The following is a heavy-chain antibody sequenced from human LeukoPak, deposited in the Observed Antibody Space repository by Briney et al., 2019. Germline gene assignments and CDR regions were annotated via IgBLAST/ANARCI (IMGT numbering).Heavy chain of an antibody. J-gene: IGHJ4*02. CDR1: GFTFSNYA. D-gene: IGHD3-9*01. V-gene: IGHV3-23*01. CDR2: ISTSGAGT. CDR3: AKNNILTGYYIDY. Sequence: GGSLRLSCAASGFTFSNYAMSWVRQAPGKGLEWVSVISTSGAGTDYADSVKGRFTISRDSSKNTLYLQMNSLRGEDTAVYYCAKNNILTGYYIDYWGQGTLVTVSS.